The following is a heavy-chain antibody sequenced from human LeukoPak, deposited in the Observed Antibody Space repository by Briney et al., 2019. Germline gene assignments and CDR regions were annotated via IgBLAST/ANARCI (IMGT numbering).Heavy chain of an antibody. Sequence: PGRSLRLSCAASGFTFSSYAMHWVRQAPGKGLEWVAVISYDGSNKYYADSVKGRFTISRDNSKNTLYLQMNSLRAEDTAVYYCAKDFSRSSSSDWDYWGQGTLVTVSS. D-gene: IGHD6-13*01. V-gene: IGHV3-30-3*01. CDR2: ISYDGSNK. CDR3: AKDFSRSSSSDWDY. CDR1: GFTFSSYA. J-gene: IGHJ4*02.